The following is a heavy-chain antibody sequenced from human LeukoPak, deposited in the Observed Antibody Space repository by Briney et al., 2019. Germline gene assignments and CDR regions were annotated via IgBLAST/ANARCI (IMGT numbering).Heavy chain of an antibody. CDR3: ARGITMIEY. V-gene: IGHV4-39*07. J-gene: IGHJ4*02. CDR1: GGSISSSSYY. Sequence: SETLSLTCTVSGGSISSSSYYWGWIRQPPGKGLEWIGSIYYSGSTYYNPSLKSRVTISVDTSKNQFSLKLSSVTAADTAVYYCARGITMIEYWGQGTLVTVSS. CDR2: IYYSGST. D-gene: IGHD3-22*01.